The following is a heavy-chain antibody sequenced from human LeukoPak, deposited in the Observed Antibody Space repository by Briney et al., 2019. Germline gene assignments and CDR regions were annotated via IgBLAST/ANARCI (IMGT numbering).Heavy chain of an antibody. CDR1: GFTFSSYA. CDR2: ISGSGGST. V-gene: IGHV3-23*01. CDR3: AYLGGGPFDY. J-gene: IGHJ4*02. D-gene: IGHD3-16*01. Sequence: HPGGSLRLSCAASGFTFSSYAMSWVRQAPGKGLEWVSAISGSGGSTYYADSAKGRFTISRDNSKNTLYLQMNSLRAEDTAVYYCAYLGGGPFDYWGQGTLVTVSS.